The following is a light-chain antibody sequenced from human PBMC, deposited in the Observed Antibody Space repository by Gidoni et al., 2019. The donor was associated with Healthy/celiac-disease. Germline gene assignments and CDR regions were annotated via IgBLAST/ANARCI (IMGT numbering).Light chain of an antibody. J-gene: IGKJ4*01. CDR1: QSISSY. Sequence: DIQMPQSPSSLSASVGDRVTITCRASQSISSYLNWYQQKPVKAPKLLIYAESSLQSGVPSRFSGSGSGTDFTLTISSLQPEDFATYYCQQSYSTPLTFGGGTKVEIK. CDR3: QQSYSTPLT. CDR2: AES. V-gene: IGKV1-39*01.